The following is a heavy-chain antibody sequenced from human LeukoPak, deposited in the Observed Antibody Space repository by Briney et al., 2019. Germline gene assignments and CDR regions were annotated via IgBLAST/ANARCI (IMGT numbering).Heavy chain of an antibody. CDR2: ISSSGSSK. J-gene: IGHJ4*02. CDR1: GFTFSDYY. V-gene: IGHV3-11*01. Sequence: GGSLRLSCAASGFTFSDYYMSWIRQAPGKGLEWVSYISSSGSSKDYADSVKGRFTTSRDNAKNSLYLQMNGLRAEDTAVYYCARHLRAHSSSLFFDYWGQGTLVTVSS. D-gene: IGHD6-13*01. CDR3: ARHLRAHSSSLFFDY.